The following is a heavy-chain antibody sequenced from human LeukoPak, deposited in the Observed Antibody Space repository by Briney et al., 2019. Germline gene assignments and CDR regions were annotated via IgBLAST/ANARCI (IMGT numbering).Heavy chain of an antibody. CDR3: HVLRYFGDGGMDV. V-gene: IGHV3-73*01. Sequence: SGGSLRLSCAASGFTFSGSAMHWVRQASGKGLEWVGRIRSKANSYATAYAASVEGRFTISRDDSKNTAYLQMNSLKTEDTAVYYCHVLRYFGDGGMDVWGQGTTVTVSS. D-gene: IGHD3-9*01. CDR1: GFTFSGSA. CDR2: IRSKANSYAT. J-gene: IGHJ6*02.